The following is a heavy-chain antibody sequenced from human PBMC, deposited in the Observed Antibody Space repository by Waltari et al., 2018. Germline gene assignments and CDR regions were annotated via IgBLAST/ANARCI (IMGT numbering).Heavy chain of an antibody. Sequence: QVQLVQSGAEVKKPGASVKVSCKASGYTFTGYYMHWVRQAPGQGLEWMGRINPNSGGTNYAHKLQGRVTMTRDTSISTAYMELSRLRSDDTAVYYCALIAAPKSNYWGQGTLVTVSS. J-gene: IGHJ4*02. CDR3: ALIAAPKSNY. D-gene: IGHD6-6*01. V-gene: IGHV1-2*06. CDR2: INPNSGGT. CDR1: GYTFTGYY.